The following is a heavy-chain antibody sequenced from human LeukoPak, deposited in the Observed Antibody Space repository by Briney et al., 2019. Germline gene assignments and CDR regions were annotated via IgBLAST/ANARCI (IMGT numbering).Heavy chain of an antibody. CDR1: GFTFSSYW. Sequence: GGSLRLSCAASGFTFSSYWMSWVRQAPGKGLEWVANIKQDGSEKYYVDSVKGRFTISRDNAKNTLYLQMSSLGAEDTAVYYCATEKGDSPDYWGQGTLVTVSS. CDR2: IKQDGSEK. J-gene: IGHJ4*02. CDR3: ATEKGDSPDY. V-gene: IGHV3-7*03. D-gene: IGHD2-21*01.